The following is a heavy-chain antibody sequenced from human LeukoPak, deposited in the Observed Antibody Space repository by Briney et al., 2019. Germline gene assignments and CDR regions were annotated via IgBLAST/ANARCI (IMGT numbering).Heavy chain of an antibody. V-gene: IGHV1-69*13. D-gene: IGHD2-15*01. CDR1: GGTFSSYA. CDR2: IIPIFGTA. Sequence: ASVKVSCKASGGTFSSYAISWVRQAPGQGLEWMGGIIPIFGTANYAQKFQGRVTITAGESTSTAYMELSSLRSEDTAVYFCARVRGMSSGYFYYYGMDVWGQGTTVTVSS. CDR3: ARVRGMSSGYFYYYGMDV. J-gene: IGHJ6*02.